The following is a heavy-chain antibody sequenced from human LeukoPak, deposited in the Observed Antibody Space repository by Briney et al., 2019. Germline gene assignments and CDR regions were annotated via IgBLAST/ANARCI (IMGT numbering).Heavy chain of an antibody. CDR2: ISAYNGNT. V-gene: IGHV1-18*01. J-gene: IGHJ5*02. CDR1: GYTFTSYG. CDR3: ARTHYEILTGEANWFDP. Sequence: ASVKVSCKASGYTFTSYGISWVRQAPGQGLEWMGWISAYNGNTNYAQKLQGRVTMTTDTSTSAAYMELRSLRSDDTAVYYCARTHYEILTGEANWFDPWGQGTLVTVSS. D-gene: IGHD3-9*01.